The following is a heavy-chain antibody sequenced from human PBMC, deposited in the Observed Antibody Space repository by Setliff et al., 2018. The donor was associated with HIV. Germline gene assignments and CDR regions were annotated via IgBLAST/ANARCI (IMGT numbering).Heavy chain of an antibody. CDR1: GFTFSSYA. CDR2: ISYDGSNK. CDR3: ARGYCSSTSCYMLYYFDY. J-gene: IGHJ4*02. D-gene: IGHD2-2*02. V-gene: IGHV3-30*04. Sequence: QPGGSLRLSCAASGFTFSSYAMHWVRQAPGKGLEWVAVISYDGSNKYYADSVKGRFTISRDNSKNTLYLQMNSLRAEDTAVYYCARGYCSSTSCYMLYYFDYWGQGTLVTVSS.